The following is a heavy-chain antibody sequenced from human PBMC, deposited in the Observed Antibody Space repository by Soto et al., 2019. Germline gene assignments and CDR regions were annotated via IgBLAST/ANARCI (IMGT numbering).Heavy chain of an antibody. D-gene: IGHD2-15*01. CDR3: ARDLKEYCSDGKCNWLDP. V-gene: IGHV4-59*01. J-gene: IGHJ5*02. CDR2: ISYSGST. Sequence: PSETLSLTCTVSGASITTYYWSWIRQPPGKGLEWIGYISYSGSTDYNPSLKSRVTISFDASKNQISLQVRSATAADAAVYYCARDLKEYCSDGKCNWLDPWGQGTLVTVSS. CDR1: GASITTYY.